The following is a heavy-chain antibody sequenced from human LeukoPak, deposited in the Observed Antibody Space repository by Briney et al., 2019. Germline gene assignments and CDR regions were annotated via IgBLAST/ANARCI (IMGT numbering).Heavy chain of an antibody. J-gene: IGHJ4*02. CDR2: ISSSSSYI. Sequence: GGSLRLSCAASGFTFSSYSMNWVRQAPGKGLEWVSSISSSSSYIYYADSVKGRFTISRDNAKNSLYLQMNSLRAEDTAVYYCARGKTGYYYDSSGSDYWGQGTLVTVSS. D-gene: IGHD3-22*01. V-gene: IGHV3-21*01. CDR3: ARGKTGYYYDSSGSDY. CDR1: GFTFSSYS.